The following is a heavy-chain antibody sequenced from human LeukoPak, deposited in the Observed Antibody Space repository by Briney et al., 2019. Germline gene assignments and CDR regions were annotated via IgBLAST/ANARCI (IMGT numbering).Heavy chain of an antibody. J-gene: IGHJ4*02. V-gene: IGHV1-2*02. CDR2: IHLNSGGT. Sequence: ASVKVSCKASGYTFTGYYMHWVRQAPGQGLEWMGCIHLNSGGTNYAQKFQGRVTMTRDTSISTAYMELSRLRSDDTAVYFCARDRDYDATGSYGTPYNFDSWGQGTLVTVSS. D-gene: IGHD3-22*01. CDR3: ARDRDYDATGSYGTPYNFDS. CDR1: GYTFTGYY.